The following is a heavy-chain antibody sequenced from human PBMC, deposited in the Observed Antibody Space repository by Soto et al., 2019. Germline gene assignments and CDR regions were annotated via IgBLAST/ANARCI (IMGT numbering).Heavy chain of an antibody. J-gene: IGHJ4*02. CDR2: IIPIFGTA. D-gene: IGHD3-22*01. V-gene: IGHV1-69*13. CDR3: ARDESPNYYDSSGFYY. Sequence: SVKVSCKASGGTFSSYAISWVRQAPGQGLEWMGGIIPIFGTADYAQKFQGRVTITADESTSTAYMELSSLRSEDTAVYYCARDESPNYYDSSGFYYWGQGTLVTVSS. CDR1: GGTFSSYA.